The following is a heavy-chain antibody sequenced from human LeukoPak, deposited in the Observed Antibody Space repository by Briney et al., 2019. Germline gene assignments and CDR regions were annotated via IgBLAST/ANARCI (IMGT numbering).Heavy chain of an antibody. CDR1: GFTFSSYA. CDR2: ISYDGSNK. D-gene: IGHD2-2*01. J-gene: IGHJ4*02. Sequence: GGSLRLSCAASGFTFSSYAMHWVRQAPGKGLEWVAVISYDGSNKYYADFVKGRFTISRDNSKNTLYLQMNSLRAEDTAVYYCARDRGAGRKGYCSSTSCYFGYWGQGTLVTVSS. CDR3: ARDRGAGRKGYCSSTSCYFGY. V-gene: IGHV3-30-3*01.